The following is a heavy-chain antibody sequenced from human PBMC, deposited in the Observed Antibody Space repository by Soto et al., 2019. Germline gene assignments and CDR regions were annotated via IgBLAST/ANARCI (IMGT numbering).Heavy chain of an antibody. D-gene: IGHD5-18*01. J-gene: IGHJ4*02. V-gene: IGHV3-74*01. CDR3: ARGGYYNYGPRGSWVADY. CDR2: INTDGSST. CDR1: GFTFNDYF. Sequence: PRVSCAASGFTFNDYFMHWVRQFPGQGLGWVSRINTDGSSTSYADSVKGRFTIYRDNAKNTLSLQMSSLRVEDKAMYDCARGGYYNYGPRGSWVADYWGQGTLVTVSS.